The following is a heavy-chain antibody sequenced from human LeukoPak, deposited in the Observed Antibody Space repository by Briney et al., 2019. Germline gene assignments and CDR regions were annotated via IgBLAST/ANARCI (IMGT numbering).Heavy chain of an antibody. V-gene: IGHV3-30-3*01. CDR3: ARDPAYYDSSGYSHYYGMDV. D-gene: IGHD3-22*01. J-gene: IGHJ6*02. CDR1: GFTFSSYA. CDR2: ISYDGSNK. Sequence: GGSLRLSCAASGFTFSSYAMHWVRQAPGKGLEWVAVISYDGSNKYYADSVKGRFTISRDNSKNTLYLQMNSLGAEDTAVYYCARDPAYYDSSGYSHYYGMDVWGQGTTVTVSS.